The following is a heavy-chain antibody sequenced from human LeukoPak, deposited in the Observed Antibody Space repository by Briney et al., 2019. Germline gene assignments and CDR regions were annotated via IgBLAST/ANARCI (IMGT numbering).Heavy chain of an antibody. CDR2: IIDKGVNT. J-gene: IGHJ4*02. V-gene: IGHV3-23*01. CDR1: GLTFNRYA. Sequence: GGCLRLSCAASGLTFNRYAMNWVRQAPGERRGWVASIIDKGVNTYHAASVKGRFTISRDNTMNTVFLQMNSMRAEDTAVYHCAKGTLRECTGTRCYPFDYWGQGALLTVSS. D-gene: IGHD2-2*01. CDR3: AKGTLRECTGTRCYPFDY.